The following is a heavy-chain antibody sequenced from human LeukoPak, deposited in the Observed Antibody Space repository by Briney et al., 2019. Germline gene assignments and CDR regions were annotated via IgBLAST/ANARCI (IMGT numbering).Heavy chain of an antibody. V-gene: IGHV3-33*06. J-gene: IGHJ4*02. Sequence: GGSLRLSCAASGFTFSNYGMHWVRQAPGKGLEWVAVIWYDGSNKYYADSVKGRFTISRDNSKNTLYLQMNSLRAEDTAVYYCAKDGHSSGYSLDYWGQGTLVTVSS. D-gene: IGHD3-22*01. CDR2: IWYDGSNK. CDR3: AKDGHSSGYSLDY. CDR1: GFTFSNYG.